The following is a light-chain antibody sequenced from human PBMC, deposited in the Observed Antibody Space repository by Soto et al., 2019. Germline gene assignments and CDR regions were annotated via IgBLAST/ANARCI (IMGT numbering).Light chain of an antibody. CDR3: CSYAGSSTS. CDR1: SSDFGSYNL. CDR2: EGS. V-gene: IGLV2-23*01. J-gene: IGLJ1*01. Sequence: QSVLTQPASVSGSPGQSITISCTGTSSDFGSYNLVSWYQQHPGKAPKLMIYEGSKRPSGVSNRFSGSKSGNTASLTISGLQAEDEADYYCCSYAGSSTSFGTGTK.